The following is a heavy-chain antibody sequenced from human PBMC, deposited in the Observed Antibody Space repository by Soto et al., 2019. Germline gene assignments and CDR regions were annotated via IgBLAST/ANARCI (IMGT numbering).Heavy chain of an antibody. CDR3: ARDQLYYNDISGRPLNAFDV. J-gene: IGHJ3*01. CDR2: IGIGSSTK. D-gene: IGHD3-22*01. V-gene: IGHV3-48*01. CDR1: GFTFRNYG. Sequence: GGSLRLSCAACGFTFRNYGMNWVRQAPGKGLEWVSYIGIGSSTKYYADSVKGRFTISRDNAKNSLYLQMNSLRAEDTAVYYCARDQLYYNDISGRPLNAFDVWGQGTMVTVS.